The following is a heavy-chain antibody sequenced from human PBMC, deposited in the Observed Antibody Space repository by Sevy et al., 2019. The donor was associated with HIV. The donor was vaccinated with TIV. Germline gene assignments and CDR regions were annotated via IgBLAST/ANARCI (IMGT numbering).Heavy chain of an antibody. CDR2: ISTSSSTI. J-gene: IGHJ4*02. D-gene: IGHD6-19*01. V-gene: IGHV3-48*01. CDR1: GFTFSSYS. CDR3: ARSPPYSSGWYGIDY. Sequence: GGSLRLSCAASGFTFSSYSMNWVRQAPGKGLEWVSYISTSSSTIYYVDSVKGRFTISRDNAKNSLYLHMNSLRAEDTSVYYCARSPPYSSGWYGIDYWGQGTLVTVSS.